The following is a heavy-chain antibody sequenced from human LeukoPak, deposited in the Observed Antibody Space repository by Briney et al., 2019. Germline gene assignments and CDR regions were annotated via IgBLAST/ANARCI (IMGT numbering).Heavy chain of an antibody. CDR2: IYHSGST. CDR1: GGSISSSNW. Sequence: SGTLSLTCAVSGGSISSSNWWSWVRQPPGKGLEWIGEIYHSGSTNYNPSLKSRVTISVDKSKNQFSLKLSSVTAADTAVYYCARVGGQQLPQYYFDYWGQGTLVTVSS. V-gene: IGHV4-4*02. CDR3: ARVGGQQLPQYYFDY. D-gene: IGHD6-13*01. J-gene: IGHJ4*02.